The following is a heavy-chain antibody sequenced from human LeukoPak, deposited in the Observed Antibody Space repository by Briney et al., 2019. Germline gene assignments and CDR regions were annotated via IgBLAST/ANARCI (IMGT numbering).Heavy chain of an antibody. CDR2: VSRSGGSI. J-gene: IGHJ5*02. CDR3: ARDSTGYGYEEWS. V-gene: IGHV3-23*01. D-gene: IGHD5-18*01. CDR1: GFTFSTYA. Sequence: GGSLRLSCAASGFTFSTYAMSWVRQAPGKGLEWVSSVSRSGGSIYYADSVKGRFTSSRDNSKNTLYLQMNSLRVDDTAVYYCARDSTGYGYEEWSWGQGTLVTVSS.